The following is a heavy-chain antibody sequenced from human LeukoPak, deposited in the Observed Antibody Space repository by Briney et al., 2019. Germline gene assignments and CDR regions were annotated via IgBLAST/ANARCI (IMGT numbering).Heavy chain of an antibody. CDR1: GGSISSYY. Sequence: PSETLSLTCTVSGGSISSYYWSWIRQPPGKGLEWIGYIYYSGSTNYNPSLKSRVTISVDTSKNQFSLKLSSVTAADTAVYYCARDKLVEQQLGDYYYYGMDVWGQGTTVTVSS. CDR2: IYYSGST. V-gene: IGHV4-59*01. CDR3: ARDKLVEQQLGDYYYYGMDV. J-gene: IGHJ6*02. D-gene: IGHD6-13*01.